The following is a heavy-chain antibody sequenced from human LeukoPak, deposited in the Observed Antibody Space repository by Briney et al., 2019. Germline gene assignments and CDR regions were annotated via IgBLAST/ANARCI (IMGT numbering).Heavy chain of an antibody. V-gene: IGHV4-4*07. D-gene: IGHD3-10*01. CDR3: ASVGITMVQGVTDDY. J-gene: IGHJ4*02. CDR2: IYTSGST. Sequence: SETLSLTCTVSGGSISSYYWSWIRQPAGKGLEWIGRIYTSGSTNYNPSLKSRVTMSVDTSKNQFSLKLSSVTAADTAVYYCASVGITMVQGVTDDYWGQGTLVTVSS. CDR1: GGSISSYY.